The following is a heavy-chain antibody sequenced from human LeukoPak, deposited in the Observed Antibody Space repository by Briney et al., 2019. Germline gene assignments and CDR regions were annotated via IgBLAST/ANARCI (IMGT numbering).Heavy chain of an antibody. CDR3: ARDISPMIVGVMGSPFGY. J-gene: IGHJ4*02. D-gene: IGHD3-22*01. Sequence: GSLRLSCAASGFTFSSYSMNWVRQAPGKGLEWVSSISSSSSYIYYADSVKGRFTISRDNAKNSLYLQMNSLRAEDTAVYYCARDISPMIVGVMGSPFGYWGQGTLVTVSS. CDR1: GFTFSSYS. V-gene: IGHV3-21*01. CDR2: ISSSSSYI.